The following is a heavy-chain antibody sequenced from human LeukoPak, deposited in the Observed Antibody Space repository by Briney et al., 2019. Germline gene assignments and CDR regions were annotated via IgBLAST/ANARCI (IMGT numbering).Heavy chain of an antibody. CDR2: IRYDGSNK. V-gene: IGHV3-30*02. CDR1: GFTFSSYG. J-gene: IGHJ4*02. D-gene: IGHD2-2*01. Sequence: PGGSLRLSCAASGFTFSSYGMHWVRQAPGKGLEWVAFIRYDGSNKYYADSVKGRFTFSRDNAKNSLYLQMNSLRAEDTAVYYCARVAGRYCSSTSCSLWGQGTLVTVSS. CDR3: ARVAGRYCSSTSCSL.